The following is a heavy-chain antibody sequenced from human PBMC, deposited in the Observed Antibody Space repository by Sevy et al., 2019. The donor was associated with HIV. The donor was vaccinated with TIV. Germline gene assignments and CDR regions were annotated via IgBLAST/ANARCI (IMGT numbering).Heavy chain of an antibody. CDR2: ISGSGGST. V-gene: IGHV3-23*01. CDR3: AKEGSGGYYA. D-gene: IGHD3-22*01. CDR1: GLRFNNYA. Sequence: GGSLRLSCAASGLRFNNYAMSWVRQAPGKGLEWVSSISGSGGSTYYADSVKGRFTISRDNSKNTVYLEMNSLRAEDTALYYCAKEGSGGYYAWGQGTLVTVSS. J-gene: IGHJ5*02.